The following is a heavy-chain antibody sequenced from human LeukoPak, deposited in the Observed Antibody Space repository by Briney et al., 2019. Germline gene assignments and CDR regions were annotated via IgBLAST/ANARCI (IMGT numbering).Heavy chain of an antibody. J-gene: IGHJ5*02. CDR3: ARASHELLWIVSYWFVP. Sequence: ASVKVSCKASGYTFAGYYMHWVRQAPGQGLEWMGWINPNSGGTNYAQKFQGRVTMTRDTSISTAYMELSRLRSDDTAVYYCARASHELLWIVSYWFVPWGQGTLVTVSS. V-gene: IGHV1-2*02. D-gene: IGHD2-2*01. CDR2: INPNSGGT. CDR1: GYTFAGYY.